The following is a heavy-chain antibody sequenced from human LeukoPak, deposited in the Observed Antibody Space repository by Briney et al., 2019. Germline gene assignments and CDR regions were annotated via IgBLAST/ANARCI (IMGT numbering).Heavy chain of an antibody. J-gene: IGHJ4*02. D-gene: IGHD2-2*01. CDR3: AKVGDCSSTSCYYWDY. CDR1: GFTFSSYE. CDR2: ISSSGNTL. Sequence: GGSLRLSCAASGFTFSSYEMNWVLQAPGKGLEWVSYISSSGNTLYYADSVKGRFTISRDNSKNTLYLQMNSLRAEDTAVDYCAKVGDCSSTSCYYWDYWGQGTLVTVSS. V-gene: IGHV3-48*03.